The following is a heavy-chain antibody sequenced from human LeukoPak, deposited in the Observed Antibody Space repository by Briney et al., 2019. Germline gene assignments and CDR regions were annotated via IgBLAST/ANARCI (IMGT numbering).Heavy chain of an antibody. CDR2: INSDGSST. CDR3: ARGFITMVRGVIIT. V-gene: IGHV3-74*01. D-gene: IGHD3-10*01. CDR1: GFTFSSYS. J-gene: IGHJ4*02. Sequence: QPGGSLRLSCAASGFTFSSYSMTWVRHAPGKGLVWVSRINSDGSSTSYADSVKGRFTISRDNAKNTLYLQMNSLRAEDTAVYYCARGFITMVRGVIITWGQGTLVTVSS.